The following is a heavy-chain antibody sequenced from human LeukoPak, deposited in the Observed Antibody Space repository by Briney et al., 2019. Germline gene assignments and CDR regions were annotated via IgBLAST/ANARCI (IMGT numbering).Heavy chain of an antibody. D-gene: IGHD6-19*01. CDR3: AKKRVAVAGTHYFDY. V-gene: IGHV3-48*03. CDR2: ISSGGGGSTT. CDR1: GFTFSSYE. Sequence: PGGSLRLSCAASGFTFSSYEMNWVRQAPGKGLEWISYISSGGGGSTTYYADSVRGRFTISRDNSKNTLYLQMNSLRAEDTAVYYCAKKRVAVAGTHYFDYWGQGTLVTVSS. J-gene: IGHJ4*02.